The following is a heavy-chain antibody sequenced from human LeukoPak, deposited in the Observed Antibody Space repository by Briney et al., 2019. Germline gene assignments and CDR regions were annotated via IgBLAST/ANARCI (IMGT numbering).Heavy chain of an antibody. CDR1: GFTFTGYF. Sequence: ASVKVPCKASGFTFTGYFIHWVRQAPGQGIEWMGWIHPNNGGTNYAQKFQGRVTMTRDTSINTDYMELSRLRCDDTALYYCTRDGFSGAAFDYWGEGTLVTVSS. V-gene: IGHV1-2*02. CDR3: TRDGFSGAAFDY. CDR2: IHPNNGGT. D-gene: IGHD2/OR15-2a*01. J-gene: IGHJ4*02.